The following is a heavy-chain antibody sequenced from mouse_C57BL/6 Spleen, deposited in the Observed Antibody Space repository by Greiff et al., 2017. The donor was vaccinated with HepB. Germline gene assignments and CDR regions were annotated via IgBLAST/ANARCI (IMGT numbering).Heavy chain of an antibody. CDR2: IYPGDGDT. V-gene: IGHV1-82*01. CDR3: ARDLNYAMDY. J-gene: IGHJ4*01. CDR1: GYAFSSSW. Sequence: VKLMESGPELVKPGASVKISCKASGYAFSSSWMNWVKQRPGKGLEWIGRIYPGDGDTNYNGKFKGKATLTADKSSSTAYMQLSSLTSEDSAVYFCARDLNYAMDYWGQGTSVTVSS.